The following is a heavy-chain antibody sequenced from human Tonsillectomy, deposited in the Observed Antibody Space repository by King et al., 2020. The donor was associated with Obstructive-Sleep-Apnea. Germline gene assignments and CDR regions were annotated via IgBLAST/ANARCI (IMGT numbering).Heavy chain of an antibody. V-gene: IGHV1-2*02. Sequence: QLVQSGAEVKKPGASVKVSCKASGYTFTGYYIHCVRQAPGQGFECMGWFCPHSVATKYAQKFQDRVTMTRDTSIRAVYMDLSRLRSDDTAIYYCARDMSAYDSTSPAYWGQGTLVTVSS. CDR3: ARDMSAYDSTSPAY. D-gene: IGHD3-10*01. CDR1: GYTFTGYY. CDR2: FCPHSVAT. J-gene: IGHJ4*02.